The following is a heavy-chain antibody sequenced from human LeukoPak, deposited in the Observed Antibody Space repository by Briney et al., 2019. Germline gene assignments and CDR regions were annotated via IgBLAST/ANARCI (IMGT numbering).Heavy chain of an antibody. V-gene: IGHV3-21*01. CDR2: ISSSGNYK. Sequence: GGSLRLSCVASGFTFSAYAISWVRQAPGKGLEWVSSISSSGNYKYYADSVEDRFTISRDNAKKSMYPQMDSLGAEDTAIYYCARAPTLGGYYFDSWGQGVLVTVSS. J-gene: IGHJ4*02. D-gene: IGHD7-27*01. CDR1: GFTFSAYA. CDR3: ARAPTLGGYYFDS.